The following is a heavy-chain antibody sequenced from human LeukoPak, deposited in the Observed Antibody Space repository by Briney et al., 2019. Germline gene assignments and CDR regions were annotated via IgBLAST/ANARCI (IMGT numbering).Heavy chain of an antibody. CDR3: ASWIAAAGVLEVDY. CDR1: GYTFTGYY. Sequence: ASVKVSCKASGYTFTGYYMHWVRQAPGQGLEWMGRINPNSGGTNYAQKFQGRVTMTRDTSISTAYMELSRLRSDDTAVYYCASWIAAAGVLEVDYWGQGTLVTVSS. D-gene: IGHD6-13*01. V-gene: IGHV1-2*06. CDR2: INPNSGGT. J-gene: IGHJ4*02.